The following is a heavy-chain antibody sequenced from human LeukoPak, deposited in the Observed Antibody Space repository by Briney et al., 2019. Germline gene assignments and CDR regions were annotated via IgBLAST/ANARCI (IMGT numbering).Heavy chain of an antibody. V-gene: IGHV4-39*01. Sequence: PSETLSLTCAVSDDSISSSSYYWGWIRQRPEEGLEWIGSIYYSGTTYYNPSLKSRVTISVDTSKNQSSLKLSSVTAADTALYFCARQSTSMSTCWGQGTLVTVSS. D-gene: IGHD3-3*02. CDR2: IYYSGTT. CDR3: ARQSTSMSTC. CDR1: DDSISSSSYY. J-gene: IGHJ4*02.